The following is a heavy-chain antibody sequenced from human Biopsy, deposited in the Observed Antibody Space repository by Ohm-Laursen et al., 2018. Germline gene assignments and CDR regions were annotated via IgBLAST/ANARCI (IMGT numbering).Heavy chain of an antibody. CDR3: ARATNSTGWPYYYFYGMDV. CDR1: GESFHGYY. CDR2: IYYSGST. Sequence: TLSLTCAVYGESFHGYYWSWIRQTPGKGLEWIGYIYYSGSTNYNPSLKSRVTISVDTSKNQFSLRLNSVTAADTAVYYCARATNSTGWPYYYFYGMDVWGQGTTVTVSS. D-gene: IGHD2/OR15-2a*01. J-gene: IGHJ6*02. V-gene: IGHV4-59*01.